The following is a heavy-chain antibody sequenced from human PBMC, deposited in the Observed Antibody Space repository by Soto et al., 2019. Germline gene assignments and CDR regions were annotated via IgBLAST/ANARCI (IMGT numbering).Heavy chain of an antibody. V-gene: IGHV3-48*01. CDR1: GFTFIDYN. CDR2: ISSSSSTI. Sequence: PGGSLRLSCAASGFTFIDYNMNWVRQTPGKGLEWVSYISSSSSTIYYADSVKGRFTISRDNAKNSLYLQMNSLRAEDTAVYYCAREYSSGWPPEYFQHWGQGTLVTVSS. J-gene: IGHJ1*01. D-gene: IGHD6-19*01. CDR3: AREYSSGWPPEYFQH.